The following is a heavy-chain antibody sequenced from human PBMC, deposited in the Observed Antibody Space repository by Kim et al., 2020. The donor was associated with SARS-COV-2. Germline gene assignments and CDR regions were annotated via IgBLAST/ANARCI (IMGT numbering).Heavy chain of an antibody. CDR3: ARAHGSGSYWGLRNDAFDI. D-gene: IGHD3-10*01. Sequence: GRFTISRDNSKNTLYLQMNSLRAEDTAVYYCARAHGSGSYWGLRNDAFDIWGQGTMVTVSS. V-gene: IGHV3-30*01. J-gene: IGHJ3*02.